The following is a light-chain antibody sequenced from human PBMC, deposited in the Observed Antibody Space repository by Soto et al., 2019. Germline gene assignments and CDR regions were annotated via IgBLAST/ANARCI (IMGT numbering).Light chain of an antibody. V-gene: IGKV3-11*01. CDR3: QQRNIWPPVT. CDR2: GAF. CDR1: PSVTNF. Sequence: EIVLTQSPATLSLSPGDRATLSCRASPSVTNFLAWYQQKPGQAPRLLIYGAFNRATGIPARFSGSGSGTDFTLTISSLEPEDSAIYYCQQRNIWPPVTFGQGTRREIK. J-gene: IGKJ5*01.